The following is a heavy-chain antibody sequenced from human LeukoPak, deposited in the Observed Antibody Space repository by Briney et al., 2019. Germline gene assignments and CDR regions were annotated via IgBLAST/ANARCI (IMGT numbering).Heavy chain of an antibody. CDR2: IGGTGTSI. CDR1: GFTFSTYS. CDR3: AREIAEGFDY. Sequence: GGSLRLSCAASGFTFSTYSMNWVRQAPGKGLEWVSSIGGTGTSIYYADSVKGRFTISRDNPKNSLYLQMNSLRAEDTAVYYCAREIAEGFDYWGQGTLVTVSS. V-gene: IGHV3-21*01. J-gene: IGHJ4*02.